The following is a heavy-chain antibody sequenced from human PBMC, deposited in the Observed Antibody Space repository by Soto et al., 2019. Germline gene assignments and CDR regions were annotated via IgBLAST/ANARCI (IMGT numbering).Heavy chain of an antibody. D-gene: IGHD5-12*01. Sequence: GGSLRLSCAASGFTFSSYSMNWVRQAPGKGLEWVSYISSSSSTIYYADSVKGRFTISRDNAKNSLYLQMNSLRDEDTAVYYCARDRWPQSDYARAGYNWFAHDAFDIWGQGTMVTVSS. CDR2: ISSSSSTI. CDR1: GFTFSSYS. CDR3: ARDRWPQSDYARAGYNWFAHDAFDI. V-gene: IGHV3-48*02. J-gene: IGHJ3*02.